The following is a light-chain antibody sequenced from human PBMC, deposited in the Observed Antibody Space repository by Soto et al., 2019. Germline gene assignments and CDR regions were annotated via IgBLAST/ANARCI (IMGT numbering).Light chain of an antibody. J-gene: IGKJ1*01. V-gene: IGKV3-11*01. CDR1: QNINTN. Sequence: IVLTQAPVTLSLSPGEGATLSCKASQNINTNLGWYQQKPGQAPRLLIYDASLRATGIPARFTGSGSVTDFTRTLNSLEPEQFAVYYCQQRGNWPRTWAFGQGTKVDIK. CDR3: QQRGNWPRTWA. CDR2: DAS.